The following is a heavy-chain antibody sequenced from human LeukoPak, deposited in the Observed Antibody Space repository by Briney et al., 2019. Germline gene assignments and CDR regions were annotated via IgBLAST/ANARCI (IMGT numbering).Heavy chain of an antibody. J-gene: IGHJ4*02. D-gene: IGHD2-15*01. Sequence: PGGSLRLSCAASGFTFSSYGMHWVRQAPGKGLEWVAVISYDGSNKYYADSVKGRFTISRDNSKNTLYLQMNSLRAEDTAVYYCARAENLAATRPFDYWGQGTLVTVSS. V-gene: IGHV3-30*03. CDR3: ARAENLAATRPFDY. CDR2: ISYDGSNK. CDR1: GFTFSSYG.